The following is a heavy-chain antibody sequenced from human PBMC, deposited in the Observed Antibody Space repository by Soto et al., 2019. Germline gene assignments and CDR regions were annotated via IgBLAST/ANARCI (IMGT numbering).Heavy chain of an antibody. CDR2: ISYDGSNK. D-gene: IGHD7-27*01. J-gene: IGHJ3*02. CDR3: AKDLGHGGRGAFDI. Sequence: QVQLVESGGGVVQPGRSLRLSCAASGFTFSSYGMHWVRQAPGKGLEWVALISYDGSNKYYADSVKGRFTISRDNSKNTLYLQMNSRRTKDTAVYYCAKDLGHGGRGAFDIWGQGTMVTVSS. CDR1: GFTFSSYG. V-gene: IGHV3-30*18.